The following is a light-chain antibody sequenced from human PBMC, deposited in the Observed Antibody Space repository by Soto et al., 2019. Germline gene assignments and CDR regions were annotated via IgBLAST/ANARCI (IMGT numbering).Light chain of an antibody. J-gene: IGLJ1*01. Sequence: QSVLAQPASMSGSPGQSITISCTGSGSDIATFNYVSWYQQYPGKAPKLLIYQVTSRTSGVSHRFSGSKSGNTAALTISGLQPEAEAEYYCNSYSSTSFYVFGTGTKATVL. CDR1: GSDIATFNY. CDR3: NSYSSTSFYV. CDR2: QVT. V-gene: IGLV2-14*01.